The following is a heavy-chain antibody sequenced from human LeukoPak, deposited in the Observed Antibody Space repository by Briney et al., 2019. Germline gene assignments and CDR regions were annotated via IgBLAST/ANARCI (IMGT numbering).Heavy chain of an antibody. V-gene: IGHV4-30-2*01. Sequence: SQTLSLTCAVSGGSISRGDYSWSWIRRPPGEGLEWIGCIYNTGSTYYSPSLKSRVTMSVDRSKNQFSLELSSVTAADTAVYYCARHYGPWGQGTLVTVSS. CDR1: GGSISRGDYS. CDR3: ARHYGP. CDR2: IYNTGST. J-gene: IGHJ5*02. D-gene: IGHD3-16*01.